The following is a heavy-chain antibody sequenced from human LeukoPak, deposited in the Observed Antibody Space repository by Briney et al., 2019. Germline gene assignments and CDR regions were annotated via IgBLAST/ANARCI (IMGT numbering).Heavy chain of an antibody. J-gene: IGHJ4*02. D-gene: IGHD2-21*01. CDR1: GFTFSTYD. V-gene: IGHV3-23*01. CDR3: AKPGEASNYYFDY. Sequence: GGSLRLSCTASGFTFSTYDMSWVRQAPGRGLEWVSTVRVNGRSTYYADSVKGRFTISRDNSKNTLYLQMNSLRAEDTALYYCAKPGEASNYYFDYWGQGALVTVSS. CDR2: VRVNGRST.